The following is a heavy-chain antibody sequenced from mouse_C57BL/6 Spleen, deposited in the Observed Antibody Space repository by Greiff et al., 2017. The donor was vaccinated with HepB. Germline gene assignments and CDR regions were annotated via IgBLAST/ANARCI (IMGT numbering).Heavy chain of an antibody. V-gene: IGHV1-55*01. Sequence: QVQLQQPGAELVKPGASVKMSCKASGYTFTSYWITWVKQRPGQGLEWIGDIYPGSGSTNYNEKFKSKATLTVDTSSSTAYMQLSSLTSEDSAVYYCARGGVVATRKYYFDYWGQGTTLTVSS. D-gene: IGHD1-1*01. J-gene: IGHJ2*01. CDR2: IYPGSGST. CDR1: GYTFTSYW. CDR3: ARGGVVATRKYYFDY.